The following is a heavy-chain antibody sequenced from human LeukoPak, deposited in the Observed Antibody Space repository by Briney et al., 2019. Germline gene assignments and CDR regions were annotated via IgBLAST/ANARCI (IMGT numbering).Heavy chain of an antibody. Sequence: PGGSLRLSCAASGFTFDDYAMHWVRQAPGKGLEWVSGISWNSGSIGYADSVKGRFTISRDNAKNSLYLQMNSLRAEDTALYYCAKGNGDPPFDYWGQGTLVTVSS. D-gene: IGHD4-17*01. CDR1: GFTFDDYA. CDR3: AKGNGDPPFDY. CDR2: ISWNSGSI. J-gene: IGHJ4*02. V-gene: IGHV3-9*01.